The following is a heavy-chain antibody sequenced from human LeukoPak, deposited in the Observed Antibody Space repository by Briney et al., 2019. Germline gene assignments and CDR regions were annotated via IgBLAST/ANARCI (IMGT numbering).Heavy chain of an antibody. J-gene: IGHJ4*02. D-gene: IGHD6-6*01. CDR2: ISSSGGST. V-gene: IGHV3-23*01. Sequence: SGGSLRLSCVASGFTFSSYAMSWVRQAPGKGLEWVSTISSSGGSTYYADSVKGRFTISRDNSNNTLFLQMNSLRAEDTAVFYCAKDRGGGYSSSSTGFDYWGQGTLVTVSS. CDR1: GFTFSSYA. CDR3: AKDRGGGYSSSSTGFDY.